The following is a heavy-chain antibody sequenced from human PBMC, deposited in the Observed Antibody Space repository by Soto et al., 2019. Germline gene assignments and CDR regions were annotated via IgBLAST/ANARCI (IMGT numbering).Heavy chain of an antibody. CDR1: GGSISSSSYY. V-gene: IGHV4-39*01. CDR3: VRGPDYGDWVQYFDN. CDR2: IYYSGST. Sequence: SETLSLTCTVSGGSISSSSYYWGWIRQPPGKGLEWVGSIYYSGSTYYNPSLKSRVTISVDTSKNQFSLKLSSVTAADTAVYYCVRGPDYGDWVQYFDNWGQGTLVTVSS. J-gene: IGHJ4*02. D-gene: IGHD4-17*01.